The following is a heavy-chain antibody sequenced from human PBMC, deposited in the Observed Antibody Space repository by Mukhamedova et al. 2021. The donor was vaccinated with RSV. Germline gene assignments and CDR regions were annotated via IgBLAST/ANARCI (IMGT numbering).Heavy chain of an antibody. CDR3: ARVGYCSSTSCYEDDY. J-gene: IGHJ4*02. CDR2: IWYDGSNK. V-gene: IGHV3-33*01. Sequence: GAVIWYDGSNKYYVDSVKGRFTISRDNSKNTLYLQMNSLRAEDTAVYYCARVGYCSSTSCYEDDYWGQGTLVTVSS. D-gene: IGHD2-2*01.